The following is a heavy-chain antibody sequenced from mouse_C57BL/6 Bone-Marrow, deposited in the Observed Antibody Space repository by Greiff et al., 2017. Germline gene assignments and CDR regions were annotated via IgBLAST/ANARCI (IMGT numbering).Heavy chain of an antibody. J-gene: IGHJ4*01. CDR3: ARRRYYAMDY. CDR1: GYTFTSYW. V-gene: IGHV1-61*01. Sequence: QVQLQQSGAELVRPGSSVKLSCKASGYTFTSYWMDWVKQRPGQGLEWIGNIYPSDSETHYNQKFKDKATLTVDKSSSTAYMQLSSLTSEDSAVXYCARRRYYAMDYWGQGTSVTVSS. CDR2: IYPSDSET.